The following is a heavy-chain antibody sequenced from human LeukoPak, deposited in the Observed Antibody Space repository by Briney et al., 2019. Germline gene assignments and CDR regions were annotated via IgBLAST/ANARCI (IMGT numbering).Heavy chain of an antibody. V-gene: IGHV4-59*11. D-gene: IGHD3-3*01. CDR2: VDYGGGH. CDR1: CGFITSHY. Sequence: SETLSLTCTVSCGFITSHYWSWIRQPPGQGLEWIGYVDYGGGHNYKPSLKAGVTISVEIPKNLLSLKVTSVTTADTAVYYCAAGRTDFGVVIGAFDIWGQGTRVTVSS. CDR3: AAGRTDFGVVIGAFDI. J-gene: IGHJ3*02.